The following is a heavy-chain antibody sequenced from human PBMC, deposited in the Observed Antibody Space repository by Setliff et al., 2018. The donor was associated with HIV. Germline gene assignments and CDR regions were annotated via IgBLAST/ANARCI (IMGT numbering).Heavy chain of an antibody. CDR3: ARVPHYYDSSGSQGYFDY. Sequence: PSETLSLTCTVSGGSTSSSSYYWGWIRQPPGKGLEWIGSIYYSGSTYYNPSLKSRVTISVDTSKNQFSLKLSSVTAADTAVYYCARVPHYYDSSGSQGYFDYWGQGTLVTSPQ. V-gene: IGHV4-39*07. CDR2: IYYSGST. J-gene: IGHJ4*02. D-gene: IGHD3-22*01. CDR1: GGSTSSSSYY.